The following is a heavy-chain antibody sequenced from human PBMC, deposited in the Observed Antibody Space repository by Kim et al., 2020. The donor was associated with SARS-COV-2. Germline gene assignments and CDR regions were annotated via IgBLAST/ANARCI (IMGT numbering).Heavy chain of an antibody. D-gene: IGHD5-18*01. Sequence: GGSLRLSCAASGFTFSSYAMHWVRQAPGKGLEWVAVIWYDGSNKYYADSVKGRFTISRDNSKNTLYLQMNSLRAEDTAVYYCAKGQDSLIQLWPTFDYWGQGTLVTVSS. CDR1: GFTFSSYA. V-gene: IGHV3-33*06. CDR3: AKGQDSLIQLWPTFDY. J-gene: IGHJ4*02. CDR2: IWYDGSNK.